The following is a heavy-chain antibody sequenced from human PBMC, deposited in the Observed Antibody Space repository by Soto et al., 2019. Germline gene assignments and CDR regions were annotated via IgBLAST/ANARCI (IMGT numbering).Heavy chain of an antibody. D-gene: IGHD5-18*01. CDR2: ISNDAVAE. CDR1: GFTFSRFG. CDR3: ARDQTTQPLDTATDY. Sequence: GGSLRLSCGASGFTFSRFGMHWVRQAPGKGLEWVAVISNDAVAEYFADSVKGRFTISRDNSKNTLYLQMNSLRAEDTAVYYCARDQTTQPLDTATDYWGQGTLVTVSS. V-gene: IGHV3-30*03. J-gene: IGHJ4*02.